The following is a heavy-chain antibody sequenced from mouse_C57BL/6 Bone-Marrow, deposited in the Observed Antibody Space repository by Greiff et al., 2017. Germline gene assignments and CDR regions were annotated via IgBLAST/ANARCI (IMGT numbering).Heavy chain of an antibody. J-gene: IGHJ4*01. CDR2: INPNYGTT. CDR1: GYSFTDYN. D-gene: IGHD2-4*01. Sequence: VQLKQSGPELVKPGASVKISCKASGYSFTDYNMNWVKQSNGKSLEWIGVINPNYGTTSYNQKFKVKATLTVAQSSSTAYMQLNSLTSEDSAVYYCARGYDYDYAMDYWGQGTSVTVSS. CDR3: ARGYDYDYAMDY. V-gene: IGHV1-39*01.